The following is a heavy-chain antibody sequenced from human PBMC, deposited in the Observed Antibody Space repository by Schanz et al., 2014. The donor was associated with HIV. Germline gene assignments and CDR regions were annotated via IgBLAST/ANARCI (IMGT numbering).Heavy chain of an antibody. CDR3: ARDSVDAVVTSTDYYNGIDV. CDR1: GFTFDDYA. CDR2: ISWNSGSI. D-gene: IGHD2-21*02. V-gene: IGHV3-9*01. Sequence: EVQLVESGGDLVQPGRSLRLSCAASGFTFDDYAMHWVRQAPGKGLEWVSGISWNSGSIGYGDSVKGRFTISRDNAKKSLFLQMNSLRDEDTAIYFCARDSVDAVVTSTDYYNGIDVWGQGTTVTVSS. J-gene: IGHJ6*02.